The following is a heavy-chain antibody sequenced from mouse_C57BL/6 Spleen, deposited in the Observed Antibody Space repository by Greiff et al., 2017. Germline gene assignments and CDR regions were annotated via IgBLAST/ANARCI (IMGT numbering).Heavy chain of an antibody. CDR1: GYAFSSSW. CDR3: ANSGSITTLVAQGYCDV. V-gene: IGHV1-82*01. J-gene: IGHJ1*03. D-gene: IGHD1-1*01. Sequence: VQLQESGPELVKPGASVKISCKASGYAFSSSWMNWVKQRPGKGLAWIGRIYPVDGDTNYNGKFKGKATLTAEKYSSTAYLQRRSLTSAASAVYFFANSGSITTLVAQGYCDVGGTGTTVTVSS. CDR2: IYPVDGDT.